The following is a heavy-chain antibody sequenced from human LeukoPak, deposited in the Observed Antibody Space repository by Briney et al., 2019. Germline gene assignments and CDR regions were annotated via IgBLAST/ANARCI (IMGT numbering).Heavy chain of an antibody. CDR2: INSDGSST. CDR3: ARDGGSYYFDY. V-gene: IGHV3-74*01. D-gene: IGHD1-26*01. Sequence: HPGGSLRLSCAASGFTFSGYWMHWVRQAPGKGLVWVSRINSDGSSTSYADSVKGRFTISRDNAKNTLYLQMNSLRAEDTAVYYCARDGGSYYFDYWGQGTLVTVSS. J-gene: IGHJ4*02. CDR1: GFTFSGYW.